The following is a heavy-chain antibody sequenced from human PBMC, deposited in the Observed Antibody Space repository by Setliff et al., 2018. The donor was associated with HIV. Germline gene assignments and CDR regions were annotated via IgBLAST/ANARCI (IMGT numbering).Heavy chain of an antibody. CDR3: AREPHELRYFDWLLYPAYYYYGMDV. J-gene: IGHJ6*02. V-gene: IGHV3-7*01. CDR2: IKYDGSEK. D-gene: IGHD3-9*01. CDR1: GFTFSSYW. Sequence: PGGSLRLSCAASGFTFSSYWMSWVRQAPGKGLEWVANIKYDGSEKYNVGSVKGRFTISRDNAKNSLYLQMNSLRAEDTAVYYCAREPHELRYFDWLLYPAYYYYGMDVWGQGTTVTVSS.